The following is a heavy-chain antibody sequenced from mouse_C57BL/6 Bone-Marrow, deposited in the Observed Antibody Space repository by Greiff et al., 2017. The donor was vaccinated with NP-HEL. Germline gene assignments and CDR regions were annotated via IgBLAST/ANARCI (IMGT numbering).Heavy chain of an antibody. CDR3: ARSYYSPYYFDY. CDR2: IDPSDSYT. CDR1: GYTFTSYW. V-gene: IGHV1-59*01. D-gene: IGHD2-12*01. Sequence: QVQLQQPGAELVRPGTSVKLSCKASGYTFTSYWMHWVKQRPGQGLEWIGVIDPSDSYTNYNQKFKGKATLTVDTSSSTAYMQLSSLTSEDSAVYYCARSYYSPYYFDYWGQGTTLTVSS. J-gene: IGHJ2*01.